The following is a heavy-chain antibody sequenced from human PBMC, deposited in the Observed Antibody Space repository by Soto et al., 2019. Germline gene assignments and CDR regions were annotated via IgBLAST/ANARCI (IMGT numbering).Heavy chain of an antibody. Sequence: GASVKVSCKASGYSFTDYHIHWVRQAPGQGLEWLGRINPKSGGTSTAQKFQGWVTMTTDTSISTASMELTRLTSDDTAIYFCARGDSTDCSNGVCSFFYNHDMDVWGQGTTVTVSS. V-gene: IGHV1-2*04. CDR1: GYSFTDYH. J-gene: IGHJ6*02. CDR2: INPKSGGT. D-gene: IGHD2-8*01. CDR3: ARGDSTDCSNGVCSFFYNHDMDV.